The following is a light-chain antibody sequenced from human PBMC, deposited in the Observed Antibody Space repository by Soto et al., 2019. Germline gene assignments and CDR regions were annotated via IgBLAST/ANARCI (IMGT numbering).Light chain of an antibody. J-gene: IGKJ1*01. CDR1: QSVSND. CDR2: DAS. V-gene: IGKV3-15*01. CDR3: QHYNSWSQT. Sequence: EIVMTQSPDTLSVSPGERVTLSCRASQSVSNDLAWYQQRPDQAPRLLIYDASTRATGVPARFSVSGSGTEFTLTNSSLQSEDFTVYFCQHYNSWSQTFGQGTKVEIK.